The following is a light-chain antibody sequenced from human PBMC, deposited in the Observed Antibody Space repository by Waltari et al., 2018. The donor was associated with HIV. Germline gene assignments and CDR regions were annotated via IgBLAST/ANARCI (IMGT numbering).Light chain of an antibody. J-gene: IGKJ4*01. V-gene: IGKV1-5*03. CDR3: QQYNSYRT. CDR2: KAS. CDR1: QSISSW. Sequence: DIQMTQSPSTLSASVGDRVTITCRASQSISSWLAWYQQKPGKAPKLLIYKASSLESGVPSRFSGSGSGIEFTLTISSLQPDDFATYYCQQYNSYRTFGGGTKVEIK.